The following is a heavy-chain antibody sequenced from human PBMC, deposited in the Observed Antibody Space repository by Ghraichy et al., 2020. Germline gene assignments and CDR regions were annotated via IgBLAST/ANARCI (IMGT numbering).Heavy chain of an antibody. CDR3: ARDTILYTSSCSGLSVEY. Sequence: ASVKVSSKASGYTFTDYCIHWVRQAPGQGLEWMGWINPKNGGTKFAQKFQDRVTMTRDTSISTAYLDLSSLRSDDTAVYYCARDTILYTSSCSGLSVEYWGQGTLVTVSS. V-gene: IGHV1-2*02. J-gene: IGHJ4*02. D-gene: IGHD6-13*01. CDR2: INPKNGGT. CDR1: GYTFTDYC.